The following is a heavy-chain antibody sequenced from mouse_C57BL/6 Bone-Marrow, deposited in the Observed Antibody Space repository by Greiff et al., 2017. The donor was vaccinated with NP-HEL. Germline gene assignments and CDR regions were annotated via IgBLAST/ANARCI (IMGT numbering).Heavy chain of an antibody. CDR1: GYTFTDYE. D-gene: IGHD1-1*02. Sequence: QVQLKQSGAELVRPGASVTLSCKASGYTFTDYEMHWVKQTPVRGLEWIGTIDPETGGTAYNQKFKGKAILTADKSSSTAYMELSSLTSEDSAVYYCTRRLWDAMDYWGKGTSVTVSS. CDR2: IDPETGGT. J-gene: IGHJ4*01. CDR3: TRRLWDAMDY. V-gene: IGHV1-15*01.